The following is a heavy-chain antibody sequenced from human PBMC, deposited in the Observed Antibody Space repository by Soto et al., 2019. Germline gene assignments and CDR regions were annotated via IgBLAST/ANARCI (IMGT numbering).Heavy chain of an antibody. CDR2: ISSSSSYI. V-gene: IGHV3-21*01. J-gene: IGHJ4*02. D-gene: IGHD2-2*01. Sequence: GGSLRLSCAASGFTFRSYSMNWVRQAPGKGLEWVSSISSSSSYIYYADSVKGRFTISRDNAKNSLYLQMNSLRAEDTAVYYCARDRDIVVVPAAHFDYWGQGTLVTVSS. CDR3: ARDRDIVVVPAAHFDY. CDR1: GFTFRSYS.